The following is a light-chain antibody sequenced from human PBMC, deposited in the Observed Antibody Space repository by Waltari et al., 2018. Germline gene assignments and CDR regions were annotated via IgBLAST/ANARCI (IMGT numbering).Light chain of an antibody. J-gene: IGLJ2*01. Sequence: QSVLTQPPSASGTPGQRVTISCSGSSSNIGSNTVNWAPQLPGTAPKLLIYSNNQRPSGGPDRFAGSKSGTSASLAISGLQSEDEADYYCAAWDDSLNGVVFGGGTKLTVL. CDR3: AAWDDSLNGVV. CDR2: SNN. CDR1: SSNIGSNT. V-gene: IGLV1-44*01.